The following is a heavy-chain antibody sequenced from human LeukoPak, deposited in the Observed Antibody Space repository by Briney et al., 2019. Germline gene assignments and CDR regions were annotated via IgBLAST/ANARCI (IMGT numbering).Heavy chain of an antibody. J-gene: IGHJ4*02. D-gene: IGHD6-13*01. CDR1: GFTFSSYS. V-gene: IGHV3-48*02. Sequence: GGSLRLSCAASGFTFSSYSMNWVRQAPGKGLEWVSYISSSSSTIYYADSVKGRFTISRGNAQNSLYLQMNSLRDEDTAVYYCASYYSSTHDYWGQGTLVTVSS. CDR2: ISSSSSTI. CDR3: ASYYSSTHDY.